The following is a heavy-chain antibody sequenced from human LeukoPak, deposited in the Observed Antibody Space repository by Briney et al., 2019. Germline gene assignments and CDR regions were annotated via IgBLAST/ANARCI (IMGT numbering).Heavy chain of an antibody. J-gene: IGHJ4*02. V-gene: IGHV4-39*07. CDR3: ARKQTGTMYDV. D-gene: IGHD1-7*01. CDR2: FPSGGSA. Sequence: PSGTLSLTCIVPGGSISSSSYYWAWIRQSPGKGLEWIGTFPSGGSAYYNPSLTSRVSISKDTSDNQFSLRLYSVTAADTAVYYCARKQTGTMYDVWGQGTQVTVSS. CDR1: GGSISSSSYY.